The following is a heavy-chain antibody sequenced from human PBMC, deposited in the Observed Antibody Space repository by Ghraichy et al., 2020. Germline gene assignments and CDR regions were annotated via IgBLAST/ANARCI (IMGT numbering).Heavy chain of an antibody. CDR3: AKEGDSGGNYSFLGDYYGMDV. Sequence: GGSLRLSCAASGFTFRSYGMHWVRQAPGKGLEWVAVISYDGSNTDYGDSVKGRFTISRDNSKNTLYLQMNSLRAEDTAVYYCAKEGDSGGNYSFLGDYYGMDVRVQGTTATVS. V-gene: IGHV3-30*18. D-gene: IGHD3-22*01. CDR2: ISYDGSNT. CDR1: GFTFRSYG. J-gene: IGHJ6*02.